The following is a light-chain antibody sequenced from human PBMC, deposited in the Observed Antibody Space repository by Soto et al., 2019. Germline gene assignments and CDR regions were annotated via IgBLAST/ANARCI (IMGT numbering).Light chain of an antibody. CDR2: DVS. J-gene: IGKJ5*01. Sequence: GLSQSEVALSLSTEKSATPSCRASQNISSYLIWYQQKPGQAPRLLIYDVSNRATGIPARFSGSGSGTDFSLTISSLEPEDFSVYYCQQRCNWPPVFGQGTRLEI. CDR1: QNISSY. CDR3: QQRCNWPPV. V-gene: IGKV3-11*01.